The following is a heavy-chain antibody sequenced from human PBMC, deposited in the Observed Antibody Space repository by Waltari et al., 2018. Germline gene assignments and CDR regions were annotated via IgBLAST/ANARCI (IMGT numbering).Heavy chain of an antibody. D-gene: IGHD3-3*01. V-gene: IGHV4-38-2*02. CDR3: AREYYDFWSGYYTGYFDY. Sequence: QVQLQESGPGLVKPSEPLSLTCTVSGYSISIGYYWGWIRQPPGKGLEWIWSIYHSGSTYYNPSLKSRVTISVDTSKNQFSLKLSSVTAADTAVYYCAREYYDFWSGYYTGYFDYWGQGTLVTVSS. CDR1: GYSISIGYY. CDR2: IYHSGST. J-gene: IGHJ4*02.